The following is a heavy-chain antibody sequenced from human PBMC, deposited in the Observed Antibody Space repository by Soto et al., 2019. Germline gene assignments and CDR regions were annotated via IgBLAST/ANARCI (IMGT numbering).Heavy chain of an antibody. Sequence: PGGSLRLSCAASGFTFTRYSMNWVRQAPGKGLKWVSSISSTTNYIYYADSMKGRFTVSRDNAKNSVYLEMNSLSAEDTALYYCARESEDLTSNFDYWGQGTLVTVSS. J-gene: IGHJ4*02. CDR2: ISSTTNYI. CDR3: ARESEDLTSNFDY. V-gene: IGHV3-21*01. CDR1: GFTFTRYS.